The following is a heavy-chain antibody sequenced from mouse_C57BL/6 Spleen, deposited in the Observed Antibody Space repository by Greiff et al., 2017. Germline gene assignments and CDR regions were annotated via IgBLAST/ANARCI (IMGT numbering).Heavy chain of an antibody. V-gene: IGHV1-85*01. CDR3: ARYSITTVVYWYFDV. CDR1: GYTFTSYA. J-gene: IGHJ1*03. Sequence: QVQLKESGPELVKPGASVKLSCKASGYTFTSYAINWVKQRPGQGLEWIGWIYPRDGSTKYNDKFKGKATLTVDTSSSTAYMELHSLTSEDSAVYFCARYSITTVVYWYFDVWGTGTTVTVSS. D-gene: IGHD1-1*01. CDR2: IYPRDGST.